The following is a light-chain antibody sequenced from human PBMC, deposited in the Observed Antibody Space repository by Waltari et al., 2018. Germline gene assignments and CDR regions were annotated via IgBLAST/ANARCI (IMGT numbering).Light chain of an antibody. CDR3: QQYNIWPRWT. J-gene: IGKJ1*01. Sequence: IVMTQSPATVSVSPGERATLSCRASRRVRSNLAWYQQKSGQAPRLLIYGASTRATGIPARLNGSGSGTEFTLTISSLQSEDFAIYYCQQYNIWPRWTCGQGTRVEIK. V-gene: IGKV3-15*01. CDR2: GAS. CDR1: RRVRSN.